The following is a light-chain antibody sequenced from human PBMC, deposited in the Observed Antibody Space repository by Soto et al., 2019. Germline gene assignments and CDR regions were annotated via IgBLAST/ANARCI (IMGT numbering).Light chain of an antibody. CDR3: QQYNGWPLT. V-gene: IGKV3-15*01. Sequence: ETVMTQSPATLSVSPGERATLSCGASQRVSTNLAWYQQKPGQVPRLLIYGASTRASDIPARFSGSGSGTEFTRTISSLQSEDFAVYDCQQYNGWPLTCGGGTKVEIE. CDR2: GAS. CDR1: QRVSTN. J-gene: IGKJ4*01.